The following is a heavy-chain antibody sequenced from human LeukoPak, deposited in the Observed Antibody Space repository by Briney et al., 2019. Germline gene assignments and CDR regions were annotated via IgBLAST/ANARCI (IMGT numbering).Heavy chain of an antibody. CDR3: ARVADPYSGNYFDY. D-gene: IGHD1-26*01. V-gene: IGHV1-18*01. Sequence: GASVKVSCKASGYTFTSYGISWVRQAPGQRLEWMGWISAYNGNTNYAQKLQDRVTMTTDTSTSTAYMELRSLRSDDTAVYYCARVADPYSGNYFDYWGQGTLVTVSS. CDR1: GYTFTSYG. CDR2: ISAYNGNT. J-gene: IGHJ4*02.